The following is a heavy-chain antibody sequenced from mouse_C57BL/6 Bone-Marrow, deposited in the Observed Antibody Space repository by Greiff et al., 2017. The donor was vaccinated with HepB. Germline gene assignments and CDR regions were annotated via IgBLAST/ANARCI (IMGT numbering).Heavy chain of an antibody. CDR1: GYTFTSYG. D-gene: IGHD2-4*01. CDR3: ARGEIFGIYYEYPFDY. Sequence: QVQLKQSGAELARPGASVKLSCKASGYTFTSYGISWVKQRTGQGLEWIGEIYPRSGNTYYTEKFKCKATLTADKSSSTAYMELRSLTSEDSAVYFCARGEIFGIYYEYPFDYWGQGTTLTVSS. V-gene: IGHV1-81*01. CDR2: IYPRSGNT. J-gene: IGHJ2*01.